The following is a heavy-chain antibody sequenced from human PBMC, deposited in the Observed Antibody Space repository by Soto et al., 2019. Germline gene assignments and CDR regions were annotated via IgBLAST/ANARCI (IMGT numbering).Heavy chain of an antibody. CDR1: GDSVSSNSAA. Sequence: SQTLSLTCVISGDSVSSNSAAWNWIRQSPSRGLEWLGRTYYRPRWYNDYAVSVRSRITVNADTSKNQFSLHLNSVTPEDTAVFYCAGISPPRWNNMDVGKKGPAVPVS. CDR2: TYYRPRWYN. CDR3: AGISPPRWNNMDV. J-gene: IGHJ6*03. V-gene: IGHV6-1*01. D-gene: IGHD1-1*01.